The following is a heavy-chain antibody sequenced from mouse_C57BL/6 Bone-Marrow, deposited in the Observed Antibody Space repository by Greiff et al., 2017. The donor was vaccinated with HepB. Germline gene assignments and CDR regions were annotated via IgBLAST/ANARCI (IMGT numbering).Heavy chain of an antibody. J-gene: IGHJ1*03. CDR2: ISSGGDYI. V-gene: IGHV5-9-1*02. D-gene: IGHD1-1*01. CDR3: TRGGNGSSPWYFDV. Sequence: KLVESGEGLVKPGGSLKLSCAASGFTFSSYAMSWVRQTPEKRLEWVAYISSGGDYIYYADTVKGRFTISRDNARNTLYLQMSSLKSEDTAMYYCTRGGNGSSPWYFDVWGTGTTVTVSS. CDR1: GFTFSSYA.